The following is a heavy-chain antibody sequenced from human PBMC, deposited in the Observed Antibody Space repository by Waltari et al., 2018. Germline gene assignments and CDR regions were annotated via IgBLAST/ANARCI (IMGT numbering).Heavy chain of an antibody. D-gene: IGHD6-6*01. V-gene: IGHV3-33*01. CDR1: GFTLSKNG. CDR3: ARDPEYSSSSIDY. Sequence: QVQLVESGGGVVQPGRSLRLHCSASGFTLSKNGMHWVRQAPGKGLEWVAVIWYDGSNKFYADSVTGRFTISRDNSKNTLYLQMNSLRAEDTAVYYCARDPEYSSSSIDYWGQGTLVTVSS. J-gene: IGHJ4*02. CDR2: IWYDGSNK.